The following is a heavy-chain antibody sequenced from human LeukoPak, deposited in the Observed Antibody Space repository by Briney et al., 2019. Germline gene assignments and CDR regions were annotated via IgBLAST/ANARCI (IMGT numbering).Heavy chain of an antibody. CDR2: INPNSGGT. V-gene: IGHV1-2*02. J-gene: IGHJ4*02. Sequence: ASVKASCKASGYTFTAYYMHWVRQAPGQGLEWMGWINPNSGGTNYAQKFQGRVTMTRDTSISTAYMELSRLRSDDTAVYYCARGGIAVDYTFDYWGQGTLVTVSS. D-gene: IGHD6-19*01. CDR3: ARGGIAVDYTFDY. CDR1: GYTFTAYY.